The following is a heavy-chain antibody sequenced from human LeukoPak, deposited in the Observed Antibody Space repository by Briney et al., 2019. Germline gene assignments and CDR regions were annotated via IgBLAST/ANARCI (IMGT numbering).Heavy chain of an antibody. Sequence: GGSLRLSCEASGVNVSSNYMTWVRQAPGKGLEWVSLIYGDGTTDYADSVKGRFHISRHNSKNTLYLQMNSLRAEDTAVYYCARLTVTYYFDYWGQGTLVTVSS. CDR2: IYGDGTT. D-gene: IGHD4-17*01. CDR1: GVNVSSNY. CDR3: ARLTVTYYFDY. V-gene: IGHV3-53*04. J-gene: IGHJ4*02.